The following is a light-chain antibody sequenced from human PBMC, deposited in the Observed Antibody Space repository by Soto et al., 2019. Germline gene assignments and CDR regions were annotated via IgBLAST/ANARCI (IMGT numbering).Light chain of an antibody. Sequence: DIQISQPHSTLSGSGGGRYTTTFLASQTISSWLAWYQQKPGKAPKLLIYKASTLKSGVPSRFSGNGAGTELTRTVIWLQPVNFATDFCQPHNSYSEAVGQGTKVDIK. CDR3: QPHNSYSEA. CDR2: KAS. CDR1: QTISSW. J-gene: IGKJ1*01. V-gene: IGKV1-5*03.